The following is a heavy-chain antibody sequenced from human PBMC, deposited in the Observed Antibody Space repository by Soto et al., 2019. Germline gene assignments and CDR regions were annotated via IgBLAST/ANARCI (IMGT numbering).Heavy chain of an antibody. CDR2: ILVAGST. Sequence: GGSLRLSCAASGFTCSSYDMSWVRQAPGKGLEWVSTILVAGSTHYPDSVKGRFAISGDISKNTVFLQMNSLTAGDTAVYYCAKETPTGGGAFGSCGQGTVVTFSS. CDR3: AKETPTGGGAFGS. V-gene: IGHV3-23*01. D-gene: IGHD2-8*02. J-gene: IGHJ4*03. CDR1: GFTCSSYD.